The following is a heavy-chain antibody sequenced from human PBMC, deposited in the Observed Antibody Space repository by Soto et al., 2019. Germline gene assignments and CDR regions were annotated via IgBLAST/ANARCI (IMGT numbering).Heavy chain of an antibody. Sequence: GESLKISCKGSGYTFTNYWIGWVRQMPGKGLEWMGIIYPGDSDTKYNPSFQGQVTISADKSITTTYLRWTSLKASDTAIYYCAASIFYYGMDVWGQGTTVTISS. J-gene: IGHJ6*02. CDR1: GYTFTNYW. CDR2: IYPGDSDT. CDR3: AASIFYYGMDV. V-gene: IGHV5-51*01.